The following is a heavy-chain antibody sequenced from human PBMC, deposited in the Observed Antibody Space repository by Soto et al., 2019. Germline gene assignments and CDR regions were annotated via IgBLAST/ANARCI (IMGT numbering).Heavy chain of an antibody. D-gene: IGHD6-19*01. V-gene: IGHV4-4*02. CDR1: GGSISSSNW. CDR2: IYHSGST. Sequence: ASETLSLTCGVSGGSISSSNWWSWVRQPPGKGLEWIGEIYHSGSTNYNPSLKSRVTISVDKSKNQFSLKLSSVTAADTAVYYCARRVAGTTTWFDPWGQGTLVTVSS. CDR3: ARRVAGTTTWFDP. J-gene: IGHJ5*02.